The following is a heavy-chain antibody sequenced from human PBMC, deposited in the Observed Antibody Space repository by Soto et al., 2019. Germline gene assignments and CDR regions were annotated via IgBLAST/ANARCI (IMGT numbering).Heavy chain of an antibody. D-gene: IGHD2-15*01. CDR1: GFTFTTYS. CDR3: ARETGVVVIVKWEFEF. CDR2: ISANNGKT. J-gene: IGHJ4*02. V-gene: IGHV1-18*04. Sequence: QVQLVQSGPEVKKPGASVKVSCKASGFTFTTYSFSWVRQAPGQGLEWIGWISANNGKTVYAQKFQDRVTMTTDTSTSTAHLELRSLKTDDTAVYYCARETGVVVIVKWEFEFWGQGTLVTVSS.